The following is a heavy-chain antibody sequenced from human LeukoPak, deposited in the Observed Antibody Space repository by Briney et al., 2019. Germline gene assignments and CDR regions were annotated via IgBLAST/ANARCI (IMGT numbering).Heavy chain of an antibody. CDR1: GFTFSSYS. CDR3: ATSSPVWGSYRVDY. Sequence: GGSLRLSCAASGFTFSSYSMNWVRQAPGKGLEWVSSISSSSSYIYYADSVKGRFTISRDNAKNSLYLQMNSLRAEDTAVYYCATSSPVWGSYRVDYWGQGTLVTVS. V-gene: IGHV3-21*01. CDR2: ISSSSSYI. D-gene: IGHD3-16*02. J-gene: IGHJ4*02.